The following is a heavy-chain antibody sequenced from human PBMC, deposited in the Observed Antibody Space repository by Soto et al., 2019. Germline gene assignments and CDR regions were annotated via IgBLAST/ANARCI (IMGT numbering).Heavy chain of an antibody. CDR1: GFTFSSYG. CDR3: ARASGYYYYGMDV. J-gene: IGHJ6*02. Sequence: QVQLVESGGGVVQPGRSLRLSCAASGFTFSSYGMHWVRQAPGKGLEWVAVIWYDGSNKYYADSVKGRFTISRDNSKNTLYLQMNGLRAEATAVYYCARASGYYYYGMDVWGQGTTVTVSS. CDR2: IWYDGSNK. D-gene: IGHD3-10*01. V-gene: IGHV3-33*01.